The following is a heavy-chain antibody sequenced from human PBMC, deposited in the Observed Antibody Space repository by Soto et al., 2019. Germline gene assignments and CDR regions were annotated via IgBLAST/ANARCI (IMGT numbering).Heavy chain of an antibody. V-gene: IGHV1-18*01. CDR1: GYAFSSYG. CDR3: ARDRYDYIWGSYRLPHY. CDR2: ISPYNGNT. Sequence: GPSVKVSCKASGYAFSSYGISWVRQAPGQGLEWMGWISPYNGNTVYSQRLQGRVTMTTDTSTSTVYMDLGSLRSDDTAVYYCARDRYDYIWGSYRLPHYWGQGTLVTVSS. J-gene: IGHJ4*02. D-gene: IGHD3-16*02.